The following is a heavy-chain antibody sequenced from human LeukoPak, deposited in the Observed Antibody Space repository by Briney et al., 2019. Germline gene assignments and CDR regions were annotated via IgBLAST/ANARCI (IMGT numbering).Heavy chain of an antibody. D-gene: IGHD3-22*01. CDR2: MNPNSGNT. V-gene: IGHV1-8*02. CDR3: ARGHRDYYDSSGYYVDY. CDR1: GYTFIDYY. Sequence: ASVKVSCKASGYTFIDYYVHWVRQATGQGLEWMGWMNPNSGNTGYAQKFQGRVTMTRNTSISTAYMELSSLRSEDTAVYYCARGHRDYYDSSGYYVDYWGQGTLVTVSS. J-gene: IGHJ4*02.